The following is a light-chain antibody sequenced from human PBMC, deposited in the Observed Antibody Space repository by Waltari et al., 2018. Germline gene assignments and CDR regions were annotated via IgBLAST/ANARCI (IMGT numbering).Light chain of an antibody. J-gene: IGLJ2*01. CDR3: YSTDNSGNS. V-gene: IGLV3-10*01. CDR2: EDR. CDR1: PFPRKF. Sequence: YELTQPPSVSVSPGQTARITCSGDPFPRKFAYWYHQKSGQAPILVIYEDRKRPSGIPARFSGSISETMATWTSRGAQVEDEGHDYCYSTDNSGNSFGGGTRLTVL.